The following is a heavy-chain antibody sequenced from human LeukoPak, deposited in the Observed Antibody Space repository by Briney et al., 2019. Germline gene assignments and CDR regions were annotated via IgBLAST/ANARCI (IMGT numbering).Heavy chain of an antibody. J-gene: IGHJ6*03. Sequence: SETLSLTCNVSGGSITSHSWNWIRQSPGKGLEWIGYSYYSGSTNYNPSLKSRVTMSVDTSKNQFSLKLSSVTAADTAVYYCAREPWSGYLHYYYYYMDVWGKGTTVTVSS. CDR2: SYYSGST. CDR1: GGSITSHS. V-gene: IGHV4-59*11. CDR3: AREPWSGYLHYYYYYMDV. D-gene: IGHD3-3*01.